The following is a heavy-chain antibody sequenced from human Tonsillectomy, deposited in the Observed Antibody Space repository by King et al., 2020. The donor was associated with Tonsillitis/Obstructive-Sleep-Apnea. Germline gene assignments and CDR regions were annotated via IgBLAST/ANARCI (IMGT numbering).Heavy chain of an antibody. J-gene: IGHJ4*02. CDR2: IKQDGSEK. CDR1: GFTFSSNC. D-gene: IGHD1-26*01. Sequence: VQLVESGGGLVQPGGSLRLSCAASGFTFSSNCMSWVRQAPGKGLEWVANIKQDGSEKYYVDSVKGRFTISRDNAKNSLYLEMNSLRAEDTAVYYCARVGEQYSPGGAQLDYWGQGTLVTVSS. V-gene: IGHV3-7*04. CDR3: ARVGEQYSPGGAQLDY.